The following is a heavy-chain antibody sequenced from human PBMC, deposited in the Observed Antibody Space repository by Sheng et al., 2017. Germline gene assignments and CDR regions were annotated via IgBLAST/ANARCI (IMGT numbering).Heavy chain of an antibody. CDR3: ARDALVDGYHD. J-gene: IGHJ4*02. Sequence: QLQLQQSGPGLVKSSETLSLTCTVSGGSIRSSRYYWGWIRQPPGKGLEWIGSIFYSGTTYYNPSLKSRVTISVDTSKSQFSLRLTSITAADTAVYYCARDALVDGYHDWGRERRSPSPQ. V-gene: IGHV4-39*07. CDR2: IFYSGTT. D-gene: IGHD2-8*02. CDR1: GGSIRSSRYY.